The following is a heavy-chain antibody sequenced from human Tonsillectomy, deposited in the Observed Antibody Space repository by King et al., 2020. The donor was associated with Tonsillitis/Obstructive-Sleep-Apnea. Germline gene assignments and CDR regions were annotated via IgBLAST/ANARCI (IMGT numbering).Heavy chain of an antibody. CDR3: SGEAAKAESFLDWTPDYYYYYMDV. J-gene: IGHJ6*03. V-gene: IGHV3-33*01. D-gene: IGHD3-3*01. CDR1: GFTFSSYG. Sequence: VQLVESGGGVVQPGRSLRLSCAASGFTFSSYGMHWVRQAPGEGLEGGAVIRYDGRNKYYEDSVKGRVTFSRDNSKNTLSLQMNSLRAEDTAVYYWSGEAAKAESFLDWTPDYYYYYMDVWGKGTTVTVSS. CDR2: IRYDGRNK.